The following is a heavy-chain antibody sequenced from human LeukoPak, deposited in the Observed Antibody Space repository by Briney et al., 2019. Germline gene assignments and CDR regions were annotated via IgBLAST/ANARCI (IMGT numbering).Heavy chain of an antibody. CDR2: IKYDGSEI. CDR1: GFTFSSYW. V-gene: IGHV3-7*03. Sequence: GGSLRLSCAASGFTFSSYWMTWVRQAPGKGLEWVASIKYDGSEIYYVDSVKGRFTISRDNAENSLYLQMNSLRAEDTAVYYCARGPIYGSGSYFDYWGQGTLVTVSS. J-gene: IGHJ4*02. D-gene: IGHD3-10*01. CDR3: ARGPIYGSGSYFDY.